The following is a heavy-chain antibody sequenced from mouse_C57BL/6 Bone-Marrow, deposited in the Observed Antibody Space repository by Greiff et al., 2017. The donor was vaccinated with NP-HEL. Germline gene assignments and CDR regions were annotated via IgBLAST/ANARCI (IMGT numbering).Heavy chain of an antibody. D-gene: IGHD2-4*01. V-gene: IGHV14-4*01. CDR3: TTYYYDPRWFAY. CDR2: IDPENGDT. Sequence: EVQLQQSGAELVRPGASVKLSCTASGFNITDDYMHWVKQRPEQGLEWIGWIDPENGDTEYASKFQGKATITADTSSNTAYLQLSSLTSEDTAVYYCTTYYYDPRWFAYWGQGTLVTVSA. J-gene: IGHJ3*01. CDR1: GFNITDDY.